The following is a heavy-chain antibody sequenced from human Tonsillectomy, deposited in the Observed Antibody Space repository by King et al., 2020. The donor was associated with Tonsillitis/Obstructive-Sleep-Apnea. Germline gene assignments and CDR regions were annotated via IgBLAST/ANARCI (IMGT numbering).Heavy chain of an antibody. CDR3: TTDLYYDFWSGYLFDFDY. J-gene: IGHJ4*02. Sequence: VQLVESGGGLVKPGGSLRLSCAASGFTFSNAWMSWVRQAPGKGLEWVGRIKSKTDGGTTDYAAPVKGRFTISRDDSKNTLYLQMNSLKTEDTAVYYCTTDLYYDFWSGYLFDFDYWGQGTLVTVSS. CDR1: GFTFSNAW. D-gene: IGHD3-3*01. CDR2: IKSKTDGGTT. V-gene: IGHV3-15*01.